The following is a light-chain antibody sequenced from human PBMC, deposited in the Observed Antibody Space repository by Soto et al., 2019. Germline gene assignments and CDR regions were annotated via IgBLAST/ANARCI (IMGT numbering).Light chain of an antibody. Sequence: DIQMTQYQSSLSASLGDRFTITCRSSRTIDNYLNWYQQYPLRARELLVCATCSLRIGVPSRFTGGGSGTHLTLTISGLQPDHCATYCCNPSDNPLISFGQGTRLEIK. J-gene: IGKJ5*01. CDR2: ATC. CDR3: NPSDNPLIS. V-gene: IGKV1-39*01. CDR1: RTIDNY.